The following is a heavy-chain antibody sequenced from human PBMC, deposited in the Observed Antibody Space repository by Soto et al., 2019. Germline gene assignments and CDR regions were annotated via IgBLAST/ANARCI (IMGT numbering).Heavy chain of an antibody. CDR1: GFTFVDFA. J-gene: IGHJ3*02. CDR3: VKDRDFGSTSQYDAFDI. Sequence: EGRLVESGGGLVQPGRSLKLSCAASGFTFVDFAMHWVRQAPGKGLEWVSGIGGNSGTIGYANSVTGRFSISRDNAKKSLYLQMNSLRTDDTAFYYCVKDRDFGSTSQYDAFDIWGQGTLVTVSS. V-gene: IGHV3-9*01. D-gene: IGHD2-2*01. CDR2: IGGNSGTI.